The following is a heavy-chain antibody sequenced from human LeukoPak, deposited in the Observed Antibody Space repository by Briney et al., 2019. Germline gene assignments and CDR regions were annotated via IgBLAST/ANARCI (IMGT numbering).Heavy chain of an antibody. Sequence: GGSLRLSCAASGFTVSSNYMSWVRQAPGKGLEWVSVIYSGGSTYYADSVKGRFTISRDNSKNTLCLQMNSLRAEDTAVYYCAREDLNYFDYWGQGTLVTVSS. CDR3: AREDLNYFDY. J-gene: IGHJ4*02. V-gene: IGHV3-53*01. CDR1: GFTVSSNY. CDR2: IYSGGST.